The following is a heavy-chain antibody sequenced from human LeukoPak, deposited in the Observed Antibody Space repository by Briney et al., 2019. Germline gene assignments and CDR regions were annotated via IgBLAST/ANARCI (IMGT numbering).Heavy chain of an antibody. CDR2: ISTYNGHT. CDR3: AILHNDYGDYEEAIWFDP. CDR1: GYTFTSYG. D-gene: IGHD4-17*01. V-gene: IGHV1-18*01. Sequence: ASVKVSCKASGYTFTSYGISWLRQAPGQGLEWMGWISTYNGHTNYAQKLQGRVTMTTDTSTSTAYMELSRLRSDDTAVYYCAILHNDYGDYEEAIWFDPWGQGTLVTVSS. J-gene: IGHJ5*02.